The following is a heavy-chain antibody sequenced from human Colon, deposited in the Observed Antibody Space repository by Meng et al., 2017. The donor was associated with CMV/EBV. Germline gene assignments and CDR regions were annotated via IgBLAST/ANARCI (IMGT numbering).Heavy chain of an antibody. V-gene: IGHV3-23*01. CDR2: TTGSGDTT. J-gene: IGHJ4*02. CDR1: GFIFSNYA. Sequence: SLRLSCAASGFIFSNYAMSWVRQAPGKGLEWVSTTTGSGDTTYYADSVKGRFTISRDNSKNQFSLKLTSMTAADTAVYFCGDPPAGYWGQGILVTVSS. CDR3: GDPPAGY.